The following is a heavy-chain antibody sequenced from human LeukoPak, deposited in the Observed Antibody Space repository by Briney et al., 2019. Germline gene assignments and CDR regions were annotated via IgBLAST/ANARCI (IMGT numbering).Heavy chain of an antibody. V-gene: IGHV3-23*01. CDR2: ISGGGDTT. CDR3: AKDAGDGGYNYYMDV. CDR1: GFTFNNYA. D-gene: IGHD3-16*01. J-gene: IGHJ6*03. Sequence: GGSLRLSCAASGFTFNNYAMSWVRQAPGKGLEWVSTISGGGDTTYYADSVKGRFTISRDTPQNTLFLQLNSLRAEDTAIYYCAKDAGDGGYNYYMDVWGKGTPVTVSS.